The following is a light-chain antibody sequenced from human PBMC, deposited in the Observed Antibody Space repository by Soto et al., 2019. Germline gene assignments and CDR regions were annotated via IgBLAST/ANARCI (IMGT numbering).Light chain of an antibody. CDR3: QQYCSSSRT. CDR2: GAS. Sequence: VLTQSPGTLSLSPGERATLSCRASQSVSSYLAWYQQKPGQAPRLLIYGASSRATGIPDRFSGGGSGTAFPLTISRLEPEDFAVYYCQQYCSSSRTFGQGTKVEVK. V-gene: IGKV3-20*01. CDR1: QSVSSY. J-gene: IGKJ1*01.